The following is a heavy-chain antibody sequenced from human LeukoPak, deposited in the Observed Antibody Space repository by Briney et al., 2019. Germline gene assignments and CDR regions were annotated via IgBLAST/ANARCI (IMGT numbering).Heavy chain of an antibody. Sequence: GGSLRLSCAASGFTFSSYAMHWVRQAPGKGLEWVAVISYDGSNKYYADSVKGRFTISRDNSKNTLYLQMNSLRAEDTAVYYCARDLVGGSYSSLLDYWGQGTLVTVSS. V-gene: IGHV3-30-3*01. D-gene: IGHD1-26*01. CDR2: ISYDGSNK. CDR3: ARDLVGGSYSSLLDY. CDR1: GFTFSSYA. J-gene: IGHJ4*02.